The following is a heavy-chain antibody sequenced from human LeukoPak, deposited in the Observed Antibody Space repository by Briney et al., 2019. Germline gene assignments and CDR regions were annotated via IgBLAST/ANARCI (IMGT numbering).Heavy chain of an antibody. V-gene: IGHV3-74*01. CDR3: ARGRGGSYHY. Sequence: GGSLRLSCAASGFTFSNDWMHWVRQAPGKGLVWVSRINTDGSTTTYADSVKGRFTISRDNAKNTLYLQMNSLRVEDTAVYYCARGRGGSYHYWCQRSLVTVSS. CDR1: GFTFSNDW. CDR2: INTDGSTT. J-gene: IGHJ4*01. D-gene: IGHD1-26*01.